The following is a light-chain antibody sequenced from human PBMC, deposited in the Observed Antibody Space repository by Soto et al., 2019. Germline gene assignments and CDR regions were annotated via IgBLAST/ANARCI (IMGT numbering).Light chain of an antibody. CDR2: STS. Sequence: QSAVTQEPSLTVSPGGTVTLTCASDTGAVTTGHYANWFQQKPGQAPKSLIHSTSTKHSWTPARFSGSLLGDKAALTLSGAQPEDEADYYCLLYYSGVQVFGGGTKLTVL. CDR3: LLYYSGVQV. V-gene: IGLV7-43*01. J-gene: IGLJ3*02. CDR1: TGAVTTGHY.